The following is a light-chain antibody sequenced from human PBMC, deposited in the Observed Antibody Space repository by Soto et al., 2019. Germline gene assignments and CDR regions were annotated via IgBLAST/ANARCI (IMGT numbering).Light chain of an antibody. Sequence: DIQMTQSPSSLSASVGDRVTITCRAGQNIGRSLNWYQQKPGKAPKLLIYAASGLHIGVPPRFSGSGSGTDFTLTISSLQPEDFATYYCQQNFNTWTFGQGTKVEMK. J-gene: IGKJ1*01. CDR3: QQNFNTWT. CDR1: QNIGRS. V-gene: IGKV1-39*01. CDR2: AAS.